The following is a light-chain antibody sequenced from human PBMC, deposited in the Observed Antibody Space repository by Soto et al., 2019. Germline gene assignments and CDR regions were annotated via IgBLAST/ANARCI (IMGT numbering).Light chain of an antibody. CDR3: QQYSDWPPYT. Sequence: IVTTQSPATLSLSPGERVTLSCRASQTVSTNLAWYQQKPGQAPRLLIYGASTRATGIPARFSGSGSGTDFTLTICSLQSEDFAFYYCQQYSDWPPYTFGQGTKLEIK. V-gene: IGKV3-15*01. CDR1: QTVSTN. J-gene: IGKJ2*01. CDR2: GAS.